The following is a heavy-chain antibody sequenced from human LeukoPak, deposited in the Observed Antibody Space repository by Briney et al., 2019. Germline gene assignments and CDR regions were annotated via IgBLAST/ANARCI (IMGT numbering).Heavy chain of an antibody. V-gene: IGHV3-30*02. CDR2: IRYDGSNK. D-gene: IGHD6-19*01. J-gene: IGHJ4*02. Sequence: GGSLRLSCAASGFTFSSYGMHWVRQAPGKGLEWVAVIRYDGSNKYYADSVKGRFTISRDNSKNTLYLQMNSLRAEDTAVYYCAKIPLDSSDLDYWGQGTLVTVSS. CDR3: AKIPLDSSDLDY. CDR1: GFTFSSYG.